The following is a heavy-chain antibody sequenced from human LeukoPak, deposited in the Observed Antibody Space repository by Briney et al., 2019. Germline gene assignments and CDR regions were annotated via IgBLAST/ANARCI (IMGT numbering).Heavy chain of an antibody. Sequence: GGSLRLSCAASGFTFSSYETHWVRQAPGKGLEWVSYINSRSTMIFYADSVKGRFTISRDNSKNSLFLQMNSLRAEDTAVYYCAKDPYYYGSGSSLYFDYWGQGTLVTVSS. J-gene: IGHJ4*02. V-gene: IGHV3-48*03. CDR2: INSRSTMI. CDR1: GFTFSSYE. D-gene: IGHD3-10*01. CDR3: AKDPYYYGSGSSLYFDY.